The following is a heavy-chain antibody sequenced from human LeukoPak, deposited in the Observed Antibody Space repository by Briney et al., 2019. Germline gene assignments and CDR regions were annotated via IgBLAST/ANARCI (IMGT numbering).Heavy chain of an antibody. V-gene: IGHV3-66*02. D-gene: IGHD3-3*01. CDR3: ARDDGVTIFGVVTNPFDY. CDR1: GFTVSSNY. CDR2: IYSGGST. Sequence: GGSLRLSCAASGFTVSSNYMSWVRQAPGKGLEWVSVIYSGGSTYYADSVKGRFTISRDNSKNTLYLQMNSLRAEDTAVYYCARDDGVTIFGVVTNPFDYWGQGTLVTVSS. J-gene: IGHJ4*02.